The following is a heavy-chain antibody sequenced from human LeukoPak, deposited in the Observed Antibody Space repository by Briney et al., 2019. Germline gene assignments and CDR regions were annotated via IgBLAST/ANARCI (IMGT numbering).Heavy chain of an antibody. D-gene: IGHD2-15*01. V-gene: IGHV3-23*01. CDR3: AKDWAVVVVAARYFDY. J-gene: IGHJ4*02. Sequence: PGGSLRLSCAASGFTFRSYAMTWVRQAPGKGLEWVAGSSGNFDSISYADSVKGRFTISRDNSKSTLYLQMNSLRAEDTAVYYCAKDWAVVVVAARYFDYWGQGTLVTVSS. CDR1: GFTFRSYA. CDR2: SSGNFDSI.